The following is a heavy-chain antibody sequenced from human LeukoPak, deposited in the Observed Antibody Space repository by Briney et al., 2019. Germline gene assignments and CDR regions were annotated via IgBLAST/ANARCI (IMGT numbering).Heavy chain of an antibody. CDR1: GFTVSSNY. Sequence: GGSLILSCAASGFTVSSNYMSWVRQAPGKGLEWVSVIYSGGSTYYVDSVKGRFTISRDNAKNTLYLQMNSLRAEDTAVYYCAKHPAFDIWGQGTMVTVSS. CDR2: IYSGGST. CDR3: AKHPAFDI. V-gene: IGHV3-66*04. J-gene: IGHJ3*02.